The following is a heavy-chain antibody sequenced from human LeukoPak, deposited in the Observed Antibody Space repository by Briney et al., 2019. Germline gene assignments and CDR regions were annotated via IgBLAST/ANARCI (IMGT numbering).Heavy chain of an antibody. CDR3: ASWGYCSGGSCNWADY. CDR2: ISAYNGNT. Sequence: ASVKLSCKASGYTFTSYGISWVRKAPGQGLEWMGWISAYNGNTNYAQKLQGKVTMTTDTSTSTAYMELRSLRSDDTAVYYCASWGYCSGGSCNWADYWGQGTLVTVSS. D-gene: IGHD2-15*01. V-gene: IGHV1-18*01. J-gene: IGHJ4*02. CDR1: GYTFTSYG.